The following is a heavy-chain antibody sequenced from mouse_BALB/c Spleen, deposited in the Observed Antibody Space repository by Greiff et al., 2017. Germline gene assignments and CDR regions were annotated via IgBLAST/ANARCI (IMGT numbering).Heavy chain of an antibody. Sequence: QVQLKESGPGLVAPSQSLSITCTVSGFSLTSYGVHWVRQPPGKGLEWLGVIWAGGSTNYNSALMSRLSISKDNSKSQVFLKMNSLQTDDTPMYYCARDNGNYVAWFAYWGQGTLVTVSA. V-gene: IGHV2-9*02. CDR3: ARDNGNYVAWFAY. CDR1: GFSLTSYG. D-gene: IGHD2-1*01. J-gene: IGHJ3*01. CDR2: IWAGGST.